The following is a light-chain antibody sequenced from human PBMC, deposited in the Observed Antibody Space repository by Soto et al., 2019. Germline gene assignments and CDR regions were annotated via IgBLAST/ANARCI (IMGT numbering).Light chain of an antibody. Sequence: QSVLTQPPSASGSPGQSVTISCTGTDSDVGAYNFVSWYQQQPGRAPRRIIYDVTQRPSGVPDRFSGSKSGNTASLTVSGLQAEDEADYYCSSYTISNTYVFGTGTKLTVL. CDR2: DVT. V-gene: IGLV2-8*01. CDR3: SSYTISNTYV. CDR1: DSDVGAYNF. J-gene: IGLJ1*01.